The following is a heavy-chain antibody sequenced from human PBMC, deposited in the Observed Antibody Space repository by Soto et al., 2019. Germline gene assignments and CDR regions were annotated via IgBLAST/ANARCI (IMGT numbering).Heavy chain of an antibody. V-gene: IGHV3-21*01. J-gene: IGHJ4*02. Sequence: EVQLVESGGGLVKPGGSLRLSCAASGFTFSSYSMNWVRQAPGKGLEWVSSISSSSSYIYYADSVKGRFTISRDNAKNSLYLQMNSLRAEDTAVYYCARALPATQAGDYWGQGTLVTVSS. CDR3: ARALPATQAGDY. D-gene: IGHD2-2*01. CDR1: GFTFSSYS. CDR2: ISSSSSYI.